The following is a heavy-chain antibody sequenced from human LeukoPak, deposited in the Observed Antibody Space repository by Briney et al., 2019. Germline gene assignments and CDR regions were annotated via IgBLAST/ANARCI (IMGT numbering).Heavy chain of an antibody. V-gene: IGHV3-23*01. D-gene: IGHD5-24*01. CDR1: GFIFSSYA. Sequence: PGGSLRLSCAASGFIFSSYAMSWVRQAPGKGLEWVSAISGSGGSTYYADSVKGRFTISRDNSKNTLYLQMNSLRAEDTAIYYCAKGGGYRPSREDYWGQGTLVTVSS. J-gene: IGHJ4*02. CDR2: ISGSGGST. CDR3: AKGGGYRPSREDY.